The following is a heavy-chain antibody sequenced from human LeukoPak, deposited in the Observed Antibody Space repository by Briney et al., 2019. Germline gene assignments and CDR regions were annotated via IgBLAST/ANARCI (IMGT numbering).Heavy chain of an antibody. J-gene: IGHJ6*03. V-gene: IGHV4-59*12. Sequence: PSETLSLTCTVSGGSISPYYWSWIRQPPGEGLEWIGYIYYSGSTNYNPSLKSRVTISVDTSKNQFSLQLNSVTPEDTAVYYCARALYCSGGSCYTTYYYYMDVWGKGTTVTVSS. CDR3: ARALYCSGGSCYTTYYYYMDV. CDR2: IYYSGST. CDR1: GGSISPYY. D-gene: IGHD2-15*01.